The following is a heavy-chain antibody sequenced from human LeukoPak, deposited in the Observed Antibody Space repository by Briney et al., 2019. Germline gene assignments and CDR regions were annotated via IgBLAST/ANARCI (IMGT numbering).Heavy chain of an antibody. CDR2: IYPGDSDT. Sequence: GEPLKISCKGSGYSFTSYLIGWVRQMPGKGLEWMGIIYPGDSDTRYSPSFQGQVPISADKSISTAYLQWSSLKASDTAMYYCASSGYDSSGYYLDFDYWGQGTLVTVSS. J-gene: IGHJ4*02. CDR3: ASSGYDSSGYYLDFDY. V-gene: IGHV5-51*01. CDR1: GYSFTSYL. D-gene: IGHD3-22*01.